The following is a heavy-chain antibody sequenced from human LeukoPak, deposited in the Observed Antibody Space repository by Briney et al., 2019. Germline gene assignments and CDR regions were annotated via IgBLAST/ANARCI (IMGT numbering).Heavy chain of an antibody. Sequence: PSETLSLTCAVYGGSFSGHYWSWIRQPPGKGLEWIGEINHSGSTNYNPSLKSRVTISVDTSKNQFSLKLSSVTAADTAVYYCARGFSKVTGTFDYWGQGTLVTVSS. D-gene: IGHD1-20*01. J-gene: IGHJ4*02. CDR3: ARGFSKVTGTFDY. CDR2: INHSGST. CDR1: GGSFSGHY. V-gene: IGHV4-34*01.